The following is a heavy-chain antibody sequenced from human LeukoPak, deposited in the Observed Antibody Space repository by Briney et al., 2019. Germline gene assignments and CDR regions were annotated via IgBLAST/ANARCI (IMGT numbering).Heavy chain of an antibody. CDR1: GITFSSYD. J-gene: IGHJ3*02. D-gene: IGHD3-3*01. CDR3: AKLPTIFGVADSFDI. Sequence: GSLRLSGVASGITFSSYDMSWFRQPPGKGLEWISAISDRGKTDYADSVKGRFTISRDNSKNTLYLQLSSLRADDTAIYYCAKLPTIFGVADSFDIWGQGTLVTVSS. V-gene: IGHV3-23*01. CDR2: ISDRGKT.